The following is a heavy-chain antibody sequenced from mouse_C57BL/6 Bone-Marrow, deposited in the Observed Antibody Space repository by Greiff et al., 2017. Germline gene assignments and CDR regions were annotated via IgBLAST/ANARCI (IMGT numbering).Heavy chain of an antibody. J-gene: IGHJ3*01. V-gene: IGHV2-2*01. Sequence: QVQLKQSGPGLVQPSQSLSITCTVSGFSLTSYGVHWVRQSPGKGLEWLGVIWSGGSTDYNAAFISRLSISKDNSKSQVFFKMNILQADDTAIYYCARNLLLRRGAWFAYWGQGTLVTVSA. CDR2: IWSGGST. CDR3: ARNLLLRRGAWFAY. CDR1: GFSLTSYG. D-gene: IGHD2-4*01.